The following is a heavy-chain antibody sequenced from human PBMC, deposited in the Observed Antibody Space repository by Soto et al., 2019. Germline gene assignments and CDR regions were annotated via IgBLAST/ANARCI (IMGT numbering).Heavy chain of an antibody. CDR1: GFTFRSYA. V-gene: IGHV3-23*01. CDR3: AKDRDSSGWYYFDY. J-gene: IGHJ4*02. CDR2: ISGSGGST. D-gene: IGHD6-19*01. Sequence: GGSLRLSCAASGFTFRSYAMSWARKAPGKGLEWVSAISGSGGSTYYADSVKGRFTISRDNSKNTLYLQMNSLRAEDTAVYYCAKDRDSSGWYYFDYWRQGTLVTVSS.